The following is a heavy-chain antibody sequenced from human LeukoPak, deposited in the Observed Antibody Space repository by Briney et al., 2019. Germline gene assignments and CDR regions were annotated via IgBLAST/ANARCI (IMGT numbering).Heavy chain of an antibody. Sequence: PGGSLRLSCAASGFTFSSYAMSWVRQAPGKGLEWVSAVSGSGGSTYYADSVKGRFTISRDNSKNTLYLQMNSLRAEDTAVYYCARDSFPMVRGGDPYYYYGMDVWGQGTTVTVSS. CDR1: GFTFSSYA. D-gene: IGHD3-10*01. CDR3: ARDSFPMVRGGDPYYYYGMDV. J-gene: IGHJ6*02. CDR2: VSGSGGST. V-gene: IGHV3-23*01.